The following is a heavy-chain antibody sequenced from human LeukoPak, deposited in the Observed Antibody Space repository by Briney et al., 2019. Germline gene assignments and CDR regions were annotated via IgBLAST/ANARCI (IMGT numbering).Heavy chain of an antibody. V-gene: IGHV4-38-2*02. J-gene: IGHJ4*02. CDR3: ARDIGYCSGGSCYRTGIFDY. CDR2: IYHSGST. CDR1: GYSISNGYY. D-gene: IGHD2-15*01. Sequence: SETLSLTCTVSGYSISNGYYWGWIRQPPGKGLEWIGEIYHSGSTNYNPSLKSRVTISVDKSKNQFSLKLSSVTAADTAVYYCARDIGYCSGGSCYRTGIFDYWGQGTLVTVSS.